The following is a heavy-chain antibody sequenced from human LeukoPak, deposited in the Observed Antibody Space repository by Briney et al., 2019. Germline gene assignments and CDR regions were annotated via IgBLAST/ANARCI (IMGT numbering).Heavy chain of an antibody. CDR3: ARDLLWFGELENYYYGMDV. D-gene: IGHD3-10*01. CDR1: GGSISSYY. J-gene: IGHJ6*02. V-gene: IGHV4-59*01. CDR2: IYYSGST. Sequence: SETLSLTCTVSGGSISSYYWSWIRQPPGKGLEWIGYIYYSGSTNYNPSLKSRLTISVDTSKNQFSLKLSSVTAADTAVYYCARDLLWFGELENYYYGMDVWGQGTTVTVSS.